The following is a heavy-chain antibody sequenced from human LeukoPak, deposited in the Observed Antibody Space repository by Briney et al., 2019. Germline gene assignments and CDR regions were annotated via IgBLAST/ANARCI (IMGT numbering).Heavy chain of an antibody. CDR1: GGSISSYY. V-gene: IGHV4-59*01. CDR2: IYYSGST. J-gene: IGHJ3*02. CDR3: ARARWLRFGPTNLDAFDI. D-gene: IGHD5-12*01. Sequence: SETLSLTCTVSGGSISSYYWSWIRQPPGKGLEWSGHIYYSGSTNYNPSLKSRVTISVDTSKNQFSLKLSSVTAADTAVYYCARARWLRFGPTNLDAFDIWGQGTMVTVSS.